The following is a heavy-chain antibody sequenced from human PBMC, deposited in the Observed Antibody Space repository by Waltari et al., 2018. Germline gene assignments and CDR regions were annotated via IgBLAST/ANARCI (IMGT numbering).Heavy chain of an antibody. CDR2: IRGSGDRT. J-gene: IGHJ4*02. CDR3: AKSRGSYSLDY. Sequence: EVQLLESGGGLVQPGGSLRLSCAASGFAFSIYAMSWVRQAPGKGLGWVAAIRGSGDRTYDADSVKGRFTISRDNSKNTLYLQMNSLRAEDTAIYYCAKSRGSYSLDYWGQGTLVTVSS. CDR1: GFAFSIYA. V-gene: IGHV3-23*01. D-gene: IGHD1-26*01.